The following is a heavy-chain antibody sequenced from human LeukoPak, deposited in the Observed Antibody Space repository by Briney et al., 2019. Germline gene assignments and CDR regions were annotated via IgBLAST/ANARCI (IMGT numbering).Heavy chain of an antibody. D-gene: IGHD6-13*01. V-gene: IGHV1-18*04. J-gene: IGHJ4*02. CDR1: GYTFTSYG. CDR3: ARDRNIAAAGTRSLDY. Sequence: ASVKVSCEASGYTFTSYGISWVRQAPGQGLEWMGWISAYNGNTNYAQKLQGRVTMTTDTSTSTAYMELRSLRSDDTAVYYCARDRNIAAAGTRSLDYWGQGTLVTVSS. CDR2: ISAYNGNT.